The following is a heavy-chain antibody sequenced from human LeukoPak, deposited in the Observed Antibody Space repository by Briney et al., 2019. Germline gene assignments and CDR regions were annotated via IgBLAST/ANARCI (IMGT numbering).Heavy chain of an antibody. J-gene: IGHJ6*03. CDR1: GGSFSGYY. V-gene: IGHV4-34*01. CDR3: ARRAYYYYYYMDV. CDR2: INHSGST. Sequence: SETLSLTCAVYGGSFSGYYWSWIRQPPGKGLEWIGEINHSGSTNYNPSLKSRVTISVDTSKNQFSLKLSSVTAADTAVYYCARRAYYYYYYMDVWGKGTTVTVSS.